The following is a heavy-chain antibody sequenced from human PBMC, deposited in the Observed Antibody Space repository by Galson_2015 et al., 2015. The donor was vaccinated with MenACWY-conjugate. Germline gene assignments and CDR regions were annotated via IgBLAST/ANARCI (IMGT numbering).Heavy chain of an antibody. Sequence: SLRLSCAGSGLTFSDHYMDWVRQAPGKGLEWVARSRDKANSYTTEYATSVKGRFTISRDDSKNSLYLQMSSLKTEDTAVYYCARVAYCGAGRCYPGDYWGQGTLVIVSS. CDR3: ARVAYCGAGRCYPGDY. J-gene: IGHJ4*02. V-gene: IGHV3-72*01. CDR1: GLTFSDHY. CDR2: SRDKANSYTT. D-gene: IGHD2-15*01.